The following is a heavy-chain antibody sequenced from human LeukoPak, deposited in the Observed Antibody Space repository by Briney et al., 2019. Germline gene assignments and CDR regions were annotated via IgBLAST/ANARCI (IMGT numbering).Heavy chain of an antibody. Sequence: PGGPLKISCKGSGYSFSSYWISGVRQMPGKGLEWMGMIDPGDAFTKYRPSLEGRVTISADKSLSSAYLQWSSLKASDTAIYYCARESQDYYGSGSSKPRDGMDVWGQGTTVTVSS. CDR2: IDPGDAFT. D-gene: IGHD3-10*01. V-gene: IGHV5-10-1*01. CDR3: ARESQDYYGSGSSKPRDGMDV. J-gene: IGHJ6*02. CDR1: GYSFSSYW.